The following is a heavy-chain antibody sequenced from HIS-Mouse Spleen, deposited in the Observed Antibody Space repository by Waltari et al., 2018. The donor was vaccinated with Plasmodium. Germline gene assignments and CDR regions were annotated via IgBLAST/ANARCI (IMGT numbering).Heavy chain of an antibody. J-gene: IGHJ4*02. CDR3: TRYSSSSTDY. CDR1: GFTFGAYA. D-gene: IGHD6-6*01. V-gene: IGHV3-49*03. Sequence: EVQLVESGGGLVQPGRSLRLSCTASGFTFGAYAMSWFRQAPGKGLGWVGCIRSKSDGGTTEDAASVKGRFTSSRDDSKSIAYRQMNSLKTEDTAVYYCTRYSSSSTDYWGQGTLVTVSS. CDR2: IRSKSDGGTT.